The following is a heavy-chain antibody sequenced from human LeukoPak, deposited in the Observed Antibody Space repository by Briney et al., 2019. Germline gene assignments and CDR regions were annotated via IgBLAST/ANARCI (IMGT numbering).Heavy chain of an antibody. CDR2: ISWNSGSI. Sequence: PGGSLRLSCAASGFTFDDYAMHWVRQAPGKGLEWVSGISWNSGSIGYADSVKGRFTISRDNAKNSLYLQMNSLRAEDTALYYCAKDIYRGVATVDYWGQGTLVTVSS. V-gene: IGHV3-9*01. CDR1: GFTFDDYA. CDR3: AKDIYRGVATVDY. J-gene: IGHJ4*02. D-gene: IGHD5-12*01.